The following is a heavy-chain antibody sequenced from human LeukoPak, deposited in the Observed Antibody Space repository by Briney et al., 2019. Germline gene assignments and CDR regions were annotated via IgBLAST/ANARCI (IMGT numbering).Heavy chain of an antibody. CDR1: GYTSTGYY. D-gene: IGHD3-22*01. CDR3: GAYYYDSSGHGDY. Sequence: ASVKVSCKASGYTSTGYYMHWVRQAPGQGLEWMGRINPNSGGTNNAQKFQGRVTMTRDTSISTAYMELSRLRSDDTAVYYCGAYYYDSSGHGDYWGQGTLVTVSS. V-gene: IGHV1-2*06. J-gene: IGHJ4*02. CDR2: INPNSGGT.